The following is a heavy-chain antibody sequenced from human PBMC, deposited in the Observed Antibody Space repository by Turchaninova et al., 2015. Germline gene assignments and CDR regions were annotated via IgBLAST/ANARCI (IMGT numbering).Heavy chain of an antibody. Sequence: QVQLQQWGAGLLKPSETLSLTCAVYGGSFSGYYWRWIRQPPGKGLECIGEINNSGSTNYNPSLKSRVTISVDTSKNQFSLKLGAVTAADTAVYYCARDPATVASRFDYWGQGTLVTVSS. J-gene: IGHJ4*02. D-gene: IGHD4-23*01. CDR1: GGSFSGYY. V-gene: IGHV4-34*01. CDR2: INNSGST. CDR3: ARDPATVASRFDY.